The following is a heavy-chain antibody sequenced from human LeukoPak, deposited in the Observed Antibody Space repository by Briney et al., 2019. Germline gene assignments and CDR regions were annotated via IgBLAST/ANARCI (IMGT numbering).Heavy chain of an antibody. CDR3: ARVEGSGWSKGPFDY. Sequence: GGSLRLSCVASGFTFSTYGMSWVRQAPGKGLEWVAVISHHGANKFYGDSVKGRFTISRDNAKNSLYLQMNSLRAEDTAVYYCARVEGSGWSKGPFDYWGQGTLVTVSS. J-gene: IGHJ4*02. CDR1: GFTFSTYG. V-gene: IGHV3-30*03. CDR2: ISHHGANK. D-gene: IGHD6-19*01.